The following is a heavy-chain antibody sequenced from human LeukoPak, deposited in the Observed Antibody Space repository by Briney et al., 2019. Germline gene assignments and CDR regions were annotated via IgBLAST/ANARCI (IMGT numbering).Heavy chain of an antibody. CDR3: AKDRVHCSGGSCYYDWFDP. V-gene: IGHV3-23*01. J-gene: IGHJ5*02. Sequence: GGSLRLSCAASGFTFSSFSMNWVRQAPGKGLEWVSSISGSGGSTNYADSVKGRFTISRDNSKNTLYLQMNSLRAEDTAVYYWAKDRVHCSGGSCYYDWFDPWGQGTLVTVSS. CDR1: GFTFSSFS. CDR2: ISGSGGST. D-gene: IGHD2-15*01.